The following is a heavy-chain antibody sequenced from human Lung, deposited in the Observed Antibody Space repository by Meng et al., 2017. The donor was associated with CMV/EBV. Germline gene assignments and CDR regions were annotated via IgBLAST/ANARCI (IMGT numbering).Heavy chain of an antibody. J-gene: IGHJ4*02. V-gene: IGHV1-18*01. CDR2: ISAENGNT. CDR1: GYTFGIFG. D-gene: IGHD4-17*01. Sequence: QVQLVQSGAELKKPGASGKVSCKASGYTFGIFGITWVRQAPGQGLEWVGWISAENGNTNYAQKFQGRVTLTTDTSTKTAYMDLRGLRSDDSAVYYCARAGAAVTTHFDFWGRGTLVTVSS. CDR3: ARAGAAVTTHFDF.